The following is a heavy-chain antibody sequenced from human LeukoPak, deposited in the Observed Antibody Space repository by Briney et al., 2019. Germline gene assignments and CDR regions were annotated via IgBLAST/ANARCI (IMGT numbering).Heavy chain of an antibody. CDR1: GGSVSSTSYY. J-gene: IGHJ6*03. V-gene: IGHV4-39*07. CDR2: MYYSGST. D-gene: IGHD3-16*01. Sequence: SETLSLTCTVSGGSVSSTSYYWGWIRQPPGKGLEWIGSMYYSGSTYYNPSLKSRVTTSVDTSKNQFSLKLSSVTAADTAVYYCARETSQKGAHYMDVWGKGTTITISS. CDR3: ARETSQKGAHYMDV.